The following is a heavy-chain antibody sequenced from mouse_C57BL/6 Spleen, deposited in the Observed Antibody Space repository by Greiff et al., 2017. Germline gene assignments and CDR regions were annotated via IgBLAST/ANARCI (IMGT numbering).Heavy chain of an antibody. CDR1: GYAFSSSW. J-gene: IGHJ2*01. CDR2: IYPGDGDT. D-gene: IGHD1-1*01. Sequence: VQLQQSGPELVKPGASVKISCKASGYAFSSSWMNWVKQRPGKGLEWIGRIYPGDGDTNYNGKFKGKATLTADKSSSTAYMQLSSLTSEDSAVYFCARMYYGSSPYFDYWGQGTTLTVSS. CDR3: ARMYYGSSPYFDY. V-gene: IGHV1-82*01.